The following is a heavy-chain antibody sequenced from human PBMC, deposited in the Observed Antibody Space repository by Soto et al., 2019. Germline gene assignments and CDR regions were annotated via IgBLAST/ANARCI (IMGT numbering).Heavy chain of an antibody. D-gene: IGHD6-13*01. V-gene: IGHV3-33*01. CDR2: IWYDGSNK. Sequence: GGSLRLSCAASGFTFSSYGMHWVRQAPGKGLEWVAVIWYDGSNKYYADSVKGRFTISRDNSKNTLYLQMNSLRAEDTAVYYCAREWEDSSSWPTNYYSMDIWGQGTTVTVSS. CDR3: AREWEDSSSWPTNYYSMDI. CDR1: GFTFSSYG. J-gene: IGHJ6*02.